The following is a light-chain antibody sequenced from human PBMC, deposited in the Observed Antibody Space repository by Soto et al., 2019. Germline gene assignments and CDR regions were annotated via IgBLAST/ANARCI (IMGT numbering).Light chain of an antibody. V-gene: IGKV3-20*01. CDR1: QSVSSSY. CDR2: DAS. J-gene: IGKJ2*01. Sequence: EIVLTQSPGTLSLSPGERATLSCRASQSVSSSYLAWYQQKPGQAPRLLIYDASSRATGIPDRFSGRGSGTDFTLTISRLEPEDVAVYFCQQYGSSPYTFGQGTKLEIK. CDR3: QQYGSSPYT.